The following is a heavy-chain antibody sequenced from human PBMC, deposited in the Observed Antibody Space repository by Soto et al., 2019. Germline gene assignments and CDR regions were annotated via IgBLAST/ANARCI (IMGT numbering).Heavy chain of an antibody. CDR1: GFTVDND. CDR2: VDYSGNNQ. V-gene: IGHV3-23*05. J-gene: IGHJ4*02. Sequence: EVQVLESGGALVQPGGSLRLSCAASGFTVDNDMTWVRQAPGKGLEWISTVDYSGNNQHYADSVKGRFTISRDKSRNTIALQMSNLRAEDTALYYCVSWVSAHFDNWGQGTLVTVSS. CDR3: VSWVSAHFDN. D-gene: IGHD2-8*01.